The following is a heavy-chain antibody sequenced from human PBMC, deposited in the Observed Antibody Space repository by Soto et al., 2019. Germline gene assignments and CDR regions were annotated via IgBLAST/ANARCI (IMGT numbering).Heavy chain of an antibody. V-gene: IGHV3-9*01. D-gene: IGHD2-15*01. Sequence: EVQLVESGGGLVQPGRSLRLSCAASGFTFDDYAMHWVRQAPGKGPEWVSGISWNSGSIGYADSVKGRFTISRDNAKNSLYLQMNSLRAEDTALYYCAKDQGPVATPYFDYWGQGTLVTVSS. CDR1: GFTFDDYA. CDR3: AKDQGPVATPYFDY. CDR2: ISWNSGSI. J-gene: IGHJ4*02.